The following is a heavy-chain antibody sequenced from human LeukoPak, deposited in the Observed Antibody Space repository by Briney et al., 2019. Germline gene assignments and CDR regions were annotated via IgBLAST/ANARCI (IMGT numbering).Heavy chain of an antibody. Sequence: GGSLRLSCAASGFTFSSYAMSWVRQAPGKGLEWVSAISGSGSYIYYADSVKGRFTISRDNAKNSLYLQMNSLRAEDTAVYYCARDFGGYCSSSNCYLGWLDYWGQGTLVTVSS. J-gene: IGHJ4*02. CDR3: ARDFGGYCSSSNCYLGWLDY. D-gene: IGHD2-2*01. CDR2: ISGSGSYI. V-gene: IGHV3-21*03. CDR1: GFTFSSYA.